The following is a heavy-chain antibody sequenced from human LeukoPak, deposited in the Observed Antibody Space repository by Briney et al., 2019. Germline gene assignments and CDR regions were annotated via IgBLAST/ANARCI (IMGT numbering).Heavy chain of an antibody. CDR2: ISAYNGNT. D-gene: IGHD2-2*01. V-gene: IGHV1-18*01. CDR1: GYTFTSYG. J-gene: IGHJ5*02. Sequence: ASVKVSCKASGYTFTSYGISWVRQAPGQGLEWMGWISAYNGNTNYAQKFQGRVTMTRDTSISTAYMELSRLRSDDTAVYYCARDNCSSTSCYGWFDPWGQGTLVTVSS. CDR3: ARDNCSSTSCYGWFDP.